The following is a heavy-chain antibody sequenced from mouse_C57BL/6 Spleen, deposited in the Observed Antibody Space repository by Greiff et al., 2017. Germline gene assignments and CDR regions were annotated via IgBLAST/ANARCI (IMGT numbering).Heavy chain of an antibody. D-gene: IGHD2-1*01. J-gene: IGHJ4*01. V-gene: IGHV1-39*01. Sequence: EVQLQQSGPELVKPGASVKISCKASGYSFTDYNMNWVKQSNGKSLEWIAVINPNYGTTSYNQKFKGKATLTADQSSSTAYMQLNRLTSEDSSVYYCARGGGNYAYYCAMDYWGQGTSVTVSS. CDR1: GYSFTDYN. CDR3: ARGGGNYAYYCAMDY. CDR2: INPNYGTT.